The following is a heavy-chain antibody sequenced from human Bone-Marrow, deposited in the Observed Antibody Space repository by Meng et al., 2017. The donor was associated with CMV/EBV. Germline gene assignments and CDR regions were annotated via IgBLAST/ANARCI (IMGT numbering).Heavy chain of an antibody. Sequence: ASVKVSCKASGYTFTDYHLHWVRQAPGQGLEWMGWSNPNSGVTNYAQKFQGRVTVTRDTSVSTAYMELSRLRSDDTAVYYCARVIGRSLLNRPLPFDYGGQGTLV. D-gene: IGHD3-22*01. CDR3: ARVIGRSLLNRPLPFDY. J-gene: IGHJ4*02. CDR2: SNPNSGVT. CDR1: GYTFTDYH. V-gene: IGHV1-2*02.